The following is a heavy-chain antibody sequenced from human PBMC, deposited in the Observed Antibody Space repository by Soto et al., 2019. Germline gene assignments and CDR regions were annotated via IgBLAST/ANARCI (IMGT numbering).Heavy chain of an antibody. J-gene: IGHJ3*01. CDR3: ARGRGYSGDDLQEDGFDV. CDR2: MNPSGDRT. V-gene: IGHV1-46*01. CDR1: GCTFSSFY. Sequence: QVQLMQSGTEVKEPGASVNLSCKASGCTFSSFYIHWVRQAPGQGLEWVGIMNPSGDRTNYAQNFQGRVTMTRDTATSTVYMELSSLRSEDTAVYYCARGRGYSGDDLQEDGFDVWGQGTMVTVS. D-gene: IGHD5-12*01.